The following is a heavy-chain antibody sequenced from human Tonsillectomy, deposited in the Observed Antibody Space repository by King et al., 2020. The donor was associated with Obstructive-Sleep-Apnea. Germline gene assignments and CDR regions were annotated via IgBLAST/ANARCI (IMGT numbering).Heavy chain of an antibody. V-gene: IGHV2-70*15. CDR2: IDWDDDK. J-gene: IGHJ4*02. D-gene: IGHD3-10*01. CDR1: GFSLSTRGMC. CDR3: ARGPSPDYYGSGIDY. Sequence: QVTLKESGPALVKPTQTLTLTCTFSGFSLSTRGMCVSWLRQPPGKALEWLARIDWDDDKYYSTSLKTRLTISKDTSKNQVVLTMTNMDPVDTATYYCARGPSPDYYGSGIDYWGQGTLVIVSS.